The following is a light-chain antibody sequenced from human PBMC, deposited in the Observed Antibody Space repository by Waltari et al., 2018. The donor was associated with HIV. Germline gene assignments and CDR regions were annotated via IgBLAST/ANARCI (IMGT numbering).Light chain of an antibody. J-gene: IGKJ2*01. Sequence: EIVLTQSPGTLSLSPGERATLSCRASQSVSSSYLAWDQQKPGQAPRLLIYGASSRATGIPDRFSGSGSGTDFTLTISRLEPEDFAVYYCQQYGSSLMYTFGQGTKLEIK. CDR3: QQYGSSLMYT. CDR2: GAS. CDR1: QSVSSSY. V-gene: IGKV3-20*01.